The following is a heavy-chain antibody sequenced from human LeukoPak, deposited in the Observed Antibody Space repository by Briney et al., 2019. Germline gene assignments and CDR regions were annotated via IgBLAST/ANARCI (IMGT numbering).Heavy chain of an antibody. V-gene: IGHV4-4*07. CDR2: IYTSGST. J-gene: IGHJ6*02. Sequence: SETLSLTCTVSGGSISSYYWSWIRQPAGKGLEWIGRIYTSGSTNYNPSLKSRVTISVDTSKNQFSLKLSSVTAADTAVYYCARRSLLCSSTSCYYYYYYGMDVWGQGTTVTVSS. CDR3: ARRSLLCSSTSCYYYYYYGMDV. D-gene: IGHD2-2*01. CDR1: GGSISSYY.